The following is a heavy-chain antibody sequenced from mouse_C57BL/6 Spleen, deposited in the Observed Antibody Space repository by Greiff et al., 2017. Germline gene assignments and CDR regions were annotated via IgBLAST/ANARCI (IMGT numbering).Heavy chain of an antibody. V-gene: IGHV5-4*01. J-gene: IGHJ3*01. CDR1: GFTFSSYA. Sequence: EVQLQESGGGLVKPGGSLKLSCAASGFTFSSYAMSWVRQTPEKRLEWVATISDGGSYTYYPDNVKGRFTISRDNAKNTLYLQMSHLKSEDTAMYYCARGSYYSKGEYAYWGQGTLVTVSA. CDR3: ARGSYYSKGEYAY. D-gene: IGHD2-5*01. CDR2: ISDGGSYT.